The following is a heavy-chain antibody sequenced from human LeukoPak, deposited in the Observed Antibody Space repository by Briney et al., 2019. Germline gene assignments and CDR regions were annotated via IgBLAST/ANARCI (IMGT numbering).Heavy chain of an antibody. CDR3: ARQLGYCSDGTCYFDY. J-gene: IGHJ4*02. CDR1: GFTFNTFA. D-gene: IGHD2-15*01. CDR2: LGTRTASP. V-gene: IGHV3-23*01. Sequence: GGSLRLSCAASGFTFNTFAMSWVRQAPGRGLEWVSALGTRTASPYYADSVKGRFTISRDSSKNTLFLQMNSLRAEDTAIYYCARQLGYCSDGTCYFDYWGQGTLVTVSS.